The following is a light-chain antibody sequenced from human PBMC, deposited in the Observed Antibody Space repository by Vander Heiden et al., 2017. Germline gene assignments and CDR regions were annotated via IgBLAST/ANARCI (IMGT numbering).Light chain of an antibody. J-gene: IGKJ1*01. CDR2: GAT. CDR3: QQSDRLPLT. Sequence: DIQMTQSPPTLSSSVGDRVIITCRASQSISHYVNWYQQKPGKAPKLLIYGATSLQTTVPSRFSGSGSGTDFTLTINGLQVEDSATYFCQQSDRLPLTFGRGTKLEVK. V-gene: IGKV1-39*01. CDR1: QSISHY.